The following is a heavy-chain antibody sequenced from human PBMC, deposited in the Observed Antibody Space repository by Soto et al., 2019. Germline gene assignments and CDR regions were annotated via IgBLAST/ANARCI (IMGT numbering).Heavy chain of an antibody. Sequence: GGSLRLSCAASGFTFSSYAMSWVRQAPGKGLEWVSAISGSGGSTYYADSVKGRFTISRDNSKNTLYLQMNSLRAEDTAVYYCAREHYDILTGYWTDYWGQGTLVTVSS. CDR3: AREHYDILTGYWTDY. D-gene: IGHD3-9*01. CDR2: ISGSGGST. J-gene: IGHJ4*02. V-gene: IGHV3-23*01. CDR1: GFTFSSYA.